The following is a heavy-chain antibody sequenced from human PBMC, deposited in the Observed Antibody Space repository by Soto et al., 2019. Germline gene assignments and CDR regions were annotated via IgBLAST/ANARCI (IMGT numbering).Heavy chain of an antibody. CDR2: IYYSGST. J-gene: IGHJ6*02. V-gene: IGHV4-39*02. D-gene: IGHD6-13*01. CDR3: AREWGIAETYYYYGMDV. Sequence: PSETLSLTCTVSGGSISSSSYYWGWIRQPPGKGLEWIGSIYYSGSTYYNPSLKSRVTISVDTSKNQFSLKLSSVTAADTAVYYCAREWGIAETYYYYGMDVWGQGTTVTVS. CDR1: GGSISSSSYY.